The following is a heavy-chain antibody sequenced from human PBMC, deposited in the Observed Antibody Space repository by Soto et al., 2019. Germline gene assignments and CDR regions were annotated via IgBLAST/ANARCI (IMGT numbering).Heavy chain of an antibody. CDR1: GGSFSGYY. D-gene: IGHD3-3*01. Sequence: SETLSLTCAVYGGSFSGYYWSWIRQPPGKGLEWIGEINHSGSTNYNPSLKSRVTISVDTSKNQFSLKLSSVTAADTAVYYCARIHTMPTIFGVVDPVWYFDYWGQGTLVTVSS. CDR3: ARIHTMPTIFGVVDPVWYFDY. V-gene: IGHV4-34*01. J-gene: IGHJ4*02. CDR2: INHSGST.